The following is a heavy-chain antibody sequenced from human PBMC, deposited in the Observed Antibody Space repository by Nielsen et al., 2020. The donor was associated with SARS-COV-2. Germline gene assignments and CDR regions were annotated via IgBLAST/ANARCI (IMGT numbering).Heavy chain of an antibody. CDR3: ARDWSRAFDV. CDR2: IWHDETIK. J-gene: IGHJ3*01. Sequence: GESLKISCAASGFTFSNYGIHWVRQAPGKGLEWVTTIWHDETIKYYADSVKGRFTISRDNAKNSMSLQMNSLRVEDTAVYYCARDWSRAFDVWGQGTMVTVSS. CDR1: GFTFSNYG. V-gene: IGHV3-33*01.